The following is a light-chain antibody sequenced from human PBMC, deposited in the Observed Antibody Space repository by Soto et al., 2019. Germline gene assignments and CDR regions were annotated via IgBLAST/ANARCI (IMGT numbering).Light chain of an antibody. Sequence: SYELTKPPSVSVAPGKTASVACGGSNIGSKSVPWYQKKSGQAPVLVMYYDSDRPSGIPARFSGSNSGNTATLTISRVEAGDEADYYCQVWDISSGHVVFGGGTKLTVL. CDR1: NIGSKS. V-gene: IGLV3-21*01. CDR3: QVWDISSGHVV. J-gene: IGLJ3*02. CDR2: YDS.